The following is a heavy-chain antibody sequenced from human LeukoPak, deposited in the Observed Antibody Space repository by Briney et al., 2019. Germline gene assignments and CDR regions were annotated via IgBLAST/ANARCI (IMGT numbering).Heavy chain of an antibody. CDR2: ISDSGGST. D-gene: IGHD3-22*01. CDR3: AKRGVVIRVILVGFHKQAYYFDS. J-gene: IGHJ4*02. Sequence: GGSLRLSCAVSGITLSNYGMSWVRQAPGKGLGWVAGISDSGGSTKYADSVKGRFTISRDNPKNTMYLQMNSLRVEDTAVYFCAKRGVVIRVILVGFHKQAYYFDSWGQGALVTVSS. CDR1: GITLSNYG. V-gene: IGHV3-23*01.